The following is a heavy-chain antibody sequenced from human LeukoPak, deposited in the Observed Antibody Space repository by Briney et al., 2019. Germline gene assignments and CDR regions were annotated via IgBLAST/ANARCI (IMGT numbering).Heavy chain of an antibody. D-gene: IGHD5-18*01. CDR2: INHSGGT. J-gene: IGHJ4*02. V-gene: IGHV4-34*01. CDR1: GGSISSYY. CDR3: ARSGYSYGYFLPPSRLFDY. Sequence: SETLSLTCTVSGGSISSYYWSWIRQPPGKGLEWIGEINHSGGTNYNPSLKSRVTISVDTSKNQFSLKLSSVTAADTAVYYCARSGYSYGYFLPPSRLFDYWGQGTLVTVSS.